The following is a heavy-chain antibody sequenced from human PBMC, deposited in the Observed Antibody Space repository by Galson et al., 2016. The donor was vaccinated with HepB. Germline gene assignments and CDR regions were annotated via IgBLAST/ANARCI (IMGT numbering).Heavy chain of an antibody. V-gene: IGHV3-23*01. CDR3: AKVRSSGHNTDALDI. CDR2: ISGSGSRT. CDR1: GFIFSSYG. J-gene: IGHJ3*02. Sequence: SLRLSCAASGFIFSSYGMTWVRQAPGKGLEWVSVISGSGSRTYYADSVKGRFTISRDDSKSTLYLQMNSLRAEDTAVYYCAKVRSSGHNTDALDIWGQGTMVTVSS. D-gene: IGHD3-22*01.